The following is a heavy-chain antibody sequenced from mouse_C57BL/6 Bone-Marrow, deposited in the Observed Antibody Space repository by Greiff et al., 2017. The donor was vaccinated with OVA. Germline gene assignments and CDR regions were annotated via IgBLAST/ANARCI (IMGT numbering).Heavy chain of an antibody. Sequence: QVQLQQSGPELVKPGASVKISCKASGYAFSSSWMNWVQQRPGKGLEWIGRIYPGDGDTNYNGKFKGKATLTADKSSSTAYMQLSSLTSEDSAVYFCARVDGYYVDYFDYWGQGTTLTVSS. CDR3: ARVDGYYVDYFDY. CDR1: GYAFSSSW. CDR2: IYPGDGDT. J-gene: IGHJ2*01. V-gene: IGHV1-82*01. D-gene: IGHD2-3*01.